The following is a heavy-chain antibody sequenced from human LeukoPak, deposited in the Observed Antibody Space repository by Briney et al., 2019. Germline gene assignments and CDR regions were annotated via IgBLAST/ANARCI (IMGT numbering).Heavy chain of an antibody. D-gene: IGHD1-26*01. CDR1: GYTLIELS. Sequence: ASVTVSCKVSGYTLIELSRHWVRQAPGQGLEWMGGFDPEDGETIYAQKFQGRVTMTEDTSTDTAYMELSSLRSEDTAVYYCASLSELLGDYWRQRTLVTVSS. CDR2: FDPEDGET. CDR3: ASLSELLGDY. J-gene: IGHJ4*02. V-gene: IGHV1-24*01.